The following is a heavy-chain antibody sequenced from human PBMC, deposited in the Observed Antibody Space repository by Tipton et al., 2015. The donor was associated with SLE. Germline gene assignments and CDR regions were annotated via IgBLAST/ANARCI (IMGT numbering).Heavy chain of an antibody. D-gene: IGHD3-22*01. V-gene: IGHV4-59*01. J-gene: IGHJ4*02. CDR1: GGSTSSYY. Sequence: LRLSCTVSGGSTSSYYWSWIRQPPGKGLEWIGYIYYSGSTNYNPSLKSRVTISVDTSKNQFSLKLSSVTAADTAVYYCARDPRGSGSFDYWGQGTLVTVSS. CDR3: ARDPRGSGSFDY. CDR2: IYYSGST.